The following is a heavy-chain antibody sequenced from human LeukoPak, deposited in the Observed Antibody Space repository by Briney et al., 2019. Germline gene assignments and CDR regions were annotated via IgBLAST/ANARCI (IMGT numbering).Heavy chain of an antibody. CDR2: INPYSGGT. CDR1: GYTFTSYG. Sequence: ASVKVSCKASGYTFTSYGISWVRQAPGQGLEWMGWINPYSGGTNYALKFLGRVTMTTDASISTAYMELSRLRSDGTAVYYCARGADPALPLDAFDIWGQGTMVTVSS. J-gene: IGHJ3*02. V-gene: IGHV1-2*02. CDR3: ARGADPALPLDAFDI.